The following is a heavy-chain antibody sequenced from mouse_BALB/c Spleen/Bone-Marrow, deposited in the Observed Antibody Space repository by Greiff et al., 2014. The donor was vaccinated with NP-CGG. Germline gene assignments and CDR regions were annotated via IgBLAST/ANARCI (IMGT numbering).Heavy chain of an antibody. D-gene: IGHD2-4*01. CDR1: GYTFSNYW. V-gene: IGHV1-9*01. CDR2: ILPGSGTT. CDR3: ARGLPLDF. J-gene: IGHJ2*01. Sequence: QVQLQQSGAELMKPGASVKISCKATGYTFSNYWIEWVKQRSGHGLEWIGEILPGSGTTNYNEKFDDKAAFTADTSSNTAYMQLSSLTSEDSAVYYCARGLPLDFWGQGTTLTVSS.